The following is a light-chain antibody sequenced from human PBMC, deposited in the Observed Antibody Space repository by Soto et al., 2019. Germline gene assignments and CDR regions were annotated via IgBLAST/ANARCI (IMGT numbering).Light chain of an antibody. Sequence: QSVLTQPPSVSGAQGQRVTISCTGSGSTFGAGYDVHWYQQLPGSAPKLLISDNSNRPSGVPDRFSGSKSGTSASLAISGLQAEDEADYYCQSYDSGLSVIFGGGTKLTV. CDR3: QSYDSGLSVI. CDR1: GSTFGAGYD. J-gene: IGLJ2*01. CDR2: DNS. V-gene: IGLV1-40*01.